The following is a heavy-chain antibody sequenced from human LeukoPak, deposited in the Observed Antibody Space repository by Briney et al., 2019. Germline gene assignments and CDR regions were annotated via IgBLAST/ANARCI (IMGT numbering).Heavy chain of an antibody. CDR1: GGSISSSSYY. D-gene: IGHD3-3*01. V-gene: IGHV4-39*07. Sequence: SETLSLTCTVSGGSISSSSYYWGWIRQPPGKGLEWIGSIYYSGSTNYNPSLKSRITISVDTSKNQFSLKLSSVTAADTAVYYCAGYDFWSGDDAFDIWGQGTMVTVSS. CDR3: AGYDFWSGDDAFDI. CDR2: IYYSGST. J-gene: IGHJ3*02.